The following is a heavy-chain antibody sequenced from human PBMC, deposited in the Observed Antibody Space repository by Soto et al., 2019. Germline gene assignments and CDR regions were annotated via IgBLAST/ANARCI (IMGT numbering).Heavy chain of an antibody. V-gene: IGHV3-7*01. CDR3: ARGAMVTFGGVIVRSPFDY. D-gene: IGHD3-16*02. CDR2: IKQDGSEK. J-gene: IGHJ4*02. CDR1: GFTFSDHW. Sequence: EVQLVESGGGLVQPGGSLRLSCAASGFTFSDHWMSWVRQAPGKGLEWVANIKQDGSEKYYVDSVKGRFTISRDKAKNSLALQMNSLRAEGTAVYYCARGAMVTFGGVIVRSPFDYWGQGTLVTVSS.